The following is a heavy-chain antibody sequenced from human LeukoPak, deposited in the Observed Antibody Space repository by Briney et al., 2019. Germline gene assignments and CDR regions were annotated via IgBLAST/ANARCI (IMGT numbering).Heavy chain of an antibody. CDR3: ARDSSGWSPLFDY. D-gene: IGHD6-19*01. Sequence: PSETLSLTCTVSGDSFSSYYWSWIRQPPGKGLEWIGYISYSGSTNYNPSLKSRVTISIDTSKNQFSLRLSSVTAADTAVYYCARDSSGWSPLFDYWGQGTLVTVSS. V-gene: IGHV4-59*01. CDR2: ISYSGST. J-gene: IGHJ4*02. CDR1: GDSFSSYY.